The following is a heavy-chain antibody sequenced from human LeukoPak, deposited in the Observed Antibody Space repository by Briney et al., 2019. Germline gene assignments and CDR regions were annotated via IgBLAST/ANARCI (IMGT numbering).Heavy chain of an antibody. D-gene: IGHD3-22*01. CDR3: ARVRYSDSSVLTRKRSYYFDY. V-gene: IGHV3-9*01. J-gene: IGHJ4*02. Sequence: GRSLRLSCAASGFTFDDYAMHWVRQAPGKGLEWVSGISWNSGTIGYADSVKGRFTISRDNAKNSLYLQMNSLRAEDTALYYCARVRYSDSSVLTRKRSYYFDYWGQGTLVTVSS. CDR1: GFTFDDYA. CDR2: ISWNSGTI.